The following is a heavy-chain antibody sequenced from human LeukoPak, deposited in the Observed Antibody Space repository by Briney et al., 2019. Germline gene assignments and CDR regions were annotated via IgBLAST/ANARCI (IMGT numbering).Heavy chain of an antibody. Sequence: PSETLSLTCTVSGGSISSGSYYWSWIRQPAGKGLEWIGRIYTSGSTNYNPSLKSRVTISVDTSKNQFPLKLSSVTAADTAVYYCARYDYGDYGDYWGQGTLVTVSS. CDR3: ARYDYGDYGDY. V-gene: IGHV4-61*02. J-gene: IGHJ4*02. D-gene: IGHD4-17*01. CDR1: GGSISSGSYY. CDR2: IYTSGST.